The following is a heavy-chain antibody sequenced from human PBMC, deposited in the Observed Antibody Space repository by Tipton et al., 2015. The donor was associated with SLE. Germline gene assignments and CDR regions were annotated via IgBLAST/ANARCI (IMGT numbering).Heavy chain of an antibody. CDR3: AIAVAGTLFFDY. CDR1: GFTFSSYS. D-gene: IGHD6-19*01. Sequence: SLRLSCAASGFTFSSYSMNWVRQAPGKGLEWVSSISSSSSYIYYADSVKGRFTISRDNAKNSLYLQMNSLRSDDTAVYYCAIAVAGTLFFDYWGQGTLVTVSS. V-gene: IGHV3-21*04. J-gene: IGHJ4*02. CDR2: ISSSSSYI.